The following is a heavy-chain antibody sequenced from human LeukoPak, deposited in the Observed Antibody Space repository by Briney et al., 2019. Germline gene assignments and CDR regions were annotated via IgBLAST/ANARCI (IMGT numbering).Heavy chain of an antibody. CDR1: GFTFSSYA. J-gene: IGHJ4*02. CDR3: ATETSVGY. Sequence: GGSLRLSCAASGFTFSSYAMHWVRQAPGKGLEWVAVISYDGSNKYYADSVKGRFTISRDNSKNTLYLKMSSLRAEDTAVYYCATETSVGYWGQGTLVTVSS. D-gene: IGHD1-26*01. CDR2: ISYDGSNK. V-gene: IGHV3-30-3*01.